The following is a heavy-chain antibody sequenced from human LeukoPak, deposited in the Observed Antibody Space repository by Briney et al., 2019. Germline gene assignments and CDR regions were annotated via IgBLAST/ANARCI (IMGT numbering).Heavy chain of an antibody. CDR3: AKGIGYSGYDYTYYCYGMDG. D-gene: IGHD5-12*01. V-gene: IGHV3-30*18. J-gene: IGHJ6*02. CDR1: GFTFSSYG. CDR2: ISYDGSNK. Sequence: GGSLRLSCAASGFTFSSYGMHWVRQAPGKGLEWVAVISYDGSNKYYADSVKGRFTISRDNSKNTLYMQMNSLRAEDTAVYYCAKGIGYSGYDYTYYCYGMDGWGQGTTASVSS.